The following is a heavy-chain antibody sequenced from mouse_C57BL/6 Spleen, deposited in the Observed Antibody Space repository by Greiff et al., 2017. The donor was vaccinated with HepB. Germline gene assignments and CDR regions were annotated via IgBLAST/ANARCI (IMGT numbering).Heavy chain of an antibody. Sequence: EVKLQESGPGLVKPSQSLSLTCSVTGYSITSGYYWNWIRQFPGNKLEWMGYISYDGSNNYNPSLKNRISITRDTSKNQFFLKLNSVTTEDTATYYCARGEKFYWYFDVWGTGTTVTVSS. V-gene: IGHV3-6*01. CDR1: GYSITSGYY. CDR2: ISYDGSN. CDR3: ARGEKFYWYFDV. J-gene: IGHJ1*03.